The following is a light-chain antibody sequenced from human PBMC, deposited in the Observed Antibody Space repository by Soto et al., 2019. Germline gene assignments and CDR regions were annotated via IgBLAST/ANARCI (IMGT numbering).Light chain of an antibody. V-gene: IGKV1-5*03. Sequence: DIQMTQSPFTMSASVGDRVTITCRASQSISKYLAWYQQKPGKAPKLLIYKASSLESGVPSRFSGSGSGTEFTLTISSLQPDDFATYYCQEYNNYWTFGQGTKVDIK. CDR3: QEYNNYWT. J-gene: IGKJ1*01. CDR2: KAS. CDR1: QSISKY.